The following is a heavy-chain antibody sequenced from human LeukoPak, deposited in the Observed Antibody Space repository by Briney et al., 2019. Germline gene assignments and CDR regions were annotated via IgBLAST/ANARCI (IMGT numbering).Heavy chain of an antibody. CDR1: GFTFSSYA. Sequence: GGPLRLSCAASGFTFSSYAMSWVRQAPGKGLEWVSAISGTGSNTYYADSVKGRFTISRDNSKNTLYLQINSLRAEDTAVYYCAQGNGDYRNPWGQGTLVTVSS. D-gene: IGHD4-17*01. J-gene: IGHJ5*02. V-gene: IGHV3-23*01. CDR3: AQGNGDYRNP. CDR2: ISGTGSNT.